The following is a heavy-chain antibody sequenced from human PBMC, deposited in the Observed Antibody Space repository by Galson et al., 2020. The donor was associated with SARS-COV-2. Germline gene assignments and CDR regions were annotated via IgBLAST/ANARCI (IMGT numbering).Heavy chain of an antibody. CDR2: IYWDDDK. CDR3: AHHPWQWLVGGGYFDY. D-gene: IGHD6-19*01. Sequence: SGPTLVKPTQTLTLTCTFSGFSLSTSGVGVGWIRQPPGKALEWLALIYWDDDKRYSPSLKSRLTITKDTSKNQVVLTMTNMDPVDTATYYCAHHPWQWLVGGGYFDYWGQGTLVTVSS. CDR1: GFSLSTSGVG. J-gene: IGHJ4*02. V-gene: IGHV2-5*02.